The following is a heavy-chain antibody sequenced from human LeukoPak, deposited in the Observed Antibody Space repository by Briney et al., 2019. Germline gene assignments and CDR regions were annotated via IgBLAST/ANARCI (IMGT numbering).Heavy chain of an antibody. D-gene: IGHD5-24*01. Sequence: PGGSLRLSCAASGFSFSSSGMHWVRQAPGKGLERVAFIRYDGSNKYYADSVKGRFTISRDISKNTLYLQMNSLRADDTAVYYCAKDTHGYNPEPFDYWGQGTLVTVSS. CDR2: IRYDGSNK. CDR1: GFSFSSSG. CDR3: AKDTHGYNPEPFDY. J-gene: IGHJ4*02. V-gene: IGHV3-30*02.